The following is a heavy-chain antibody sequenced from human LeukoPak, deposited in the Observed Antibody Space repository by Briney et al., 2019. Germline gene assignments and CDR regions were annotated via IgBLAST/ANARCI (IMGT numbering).Heavy chain of an antibody. D-gene: IGHD3-3*01. CDR2: IKQDGSEK. CDR1: GFTFSSYW. Sequence: GGSLRLSCAASGFTFSSYWMSWVRQTPGKGLEWVANIKQDGSEKYYVDSVKGRFTISRDSARNSLYLQMNSLRAEDTAVYYCAKTKGDYDFWSGYTPYFFDYWGQGTLVTVSS. CDR3: AKTKGDYDFWSGYTPYFFDY. J-gene: IGHJ4*02. V-gene: IGHV3-7*01.